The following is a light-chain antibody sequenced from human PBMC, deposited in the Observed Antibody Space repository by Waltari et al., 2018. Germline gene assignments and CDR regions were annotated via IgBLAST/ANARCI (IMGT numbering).Light chain of an antibody. CDR1: QSVLYSSNNKNY. CDR3: QQYYTTPWT. Sequence: DIVMTQSPDSLAASLGERATINCESSQSVLYSSNNKNYLAWYQQKPGQPPKLLIYWASTRDSGVPDRFSGSGSGTDFTLSISSLQAEDVAFYYCQQYYTTPWTFGQGTKVEIK. J-gene: IGKJ1*01. CDR2: WAS. V-gene: IGKV4-1*01.